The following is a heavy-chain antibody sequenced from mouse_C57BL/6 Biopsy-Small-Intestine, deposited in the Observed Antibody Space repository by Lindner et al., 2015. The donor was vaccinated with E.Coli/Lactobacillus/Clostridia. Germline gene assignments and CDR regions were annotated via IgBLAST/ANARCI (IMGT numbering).Heavy chain of an antibody. CDR2: IDSGSTTI. Sequence: VQLQDLGGGLVKPGGSLKLSCAASGFTFSDYGMHWVRQAPEKGLEWVAYIDSGSTTIYYADTLKGRFTISRDNAKNTLFLQMTSLRSEDTAMYYCSRGTGRGFDYWGQGTTLTVSS. V-gene: IGHV5-17*01. CDR1: GFTFSDYG. CDR3: SRGTGRGFDY. D-gene: IGHD4-1*01. J-gene: IGHJ2*01.